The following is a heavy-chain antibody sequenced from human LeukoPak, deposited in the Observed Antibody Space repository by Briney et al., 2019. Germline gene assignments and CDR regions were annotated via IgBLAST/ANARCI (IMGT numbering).Heavy chain of an antibody. Sequence: ASVKVSCXASGYTFTSYSINWVRRASGQGLEWMGWMNPNSGGSGPAQKFQGRVTMTWNTPISTAYMELSSLTSDDTAVYYCAREVRRGTYDYWGQGTLVTVTP. CDR3: AREVRRGTYDY. CDR1: GYTFTSYS. CDR2: MNPNSGGS. J-gene: IGHJ4*02. V-gene: IGHV1-8*01. D-gene: IGHD3-16*01.